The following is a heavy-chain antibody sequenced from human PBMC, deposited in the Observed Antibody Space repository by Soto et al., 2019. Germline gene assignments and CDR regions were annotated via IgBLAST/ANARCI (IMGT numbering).Heavy chain of an antibody. CDR3: ARDEPRYCSGGSCYSGTDY. Sequence: SETLSLTCTVTGVSISTYYWSWIRQPPGKGLEWIGEINHSGSTNYNPSLKSRVTISVDTSKNQFSLKLSSVTAADTAVYYCARDEPRYCSGGSCYSGTDYWGQGTLVNVSS. V-gene: IGHV4-34*01. CDR2: INHSGST. CDR1: GVSISTYY. D-gene: IGHD2-15*01. J-gene: IGHJ4*02.